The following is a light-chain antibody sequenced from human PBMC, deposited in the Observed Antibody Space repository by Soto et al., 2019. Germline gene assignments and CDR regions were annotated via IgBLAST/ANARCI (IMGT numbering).Light chain of an antibody. J-gene: IGKJ1*01. V-gene: IGKV3-20*01. Sequence: IVLTQSPGTLSLSPGERATLSCRASQSVSSSYLAWYQQKPGQAPRLLIYGASSRATGIPDRFSGSGSGTDFTLTISRLEPEDFELYYCQQYGRSPGTFGQGTKVDIK. CDR1: QSVSSSY. CDR3: QQYGRSPGT. CDR2: GAS.